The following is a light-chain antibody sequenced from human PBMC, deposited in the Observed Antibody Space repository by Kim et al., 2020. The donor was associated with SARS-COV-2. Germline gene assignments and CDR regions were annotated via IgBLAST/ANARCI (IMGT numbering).Light chain of an antibody. V-gene: IGKV3-20*01. Sequence: EIVLTQSPGLLSLSPGERATLSCGASQSVGNDHLAWYQQRPGQAPRLLIYATSIRASGIPDRFSGSGSGTDFTLTISGLEPEDFAVYYCQQFGPSVLLTFGGGTKVDIK. CDR2: ATS. J-gene: IGKJ4*01. CDR1: QSVGNDH. CDR3: QQFGPSVLLT.